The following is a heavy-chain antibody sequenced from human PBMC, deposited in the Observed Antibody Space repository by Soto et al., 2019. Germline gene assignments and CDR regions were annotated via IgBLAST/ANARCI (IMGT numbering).Heavy chain of an antibody. D-gene: IGHD3-10*01. J-gene: IGHJ4*02. CDR2: ISDDGSRA. Sequence: HPGGSLRLSCTASGFTFSRYWMHWVRQVPGKGPEWVSRISDDGSRADYADSVKGRFTISRDNAKNTLYLEMHVLRADGTAVYYCTRGPRPSSVGTGAFWGQGTPVTVSS. V-gene: IGHV3-74*01. CDR3: TRGPRPSSVGTGAF. CDR1: GFTFSRYW.